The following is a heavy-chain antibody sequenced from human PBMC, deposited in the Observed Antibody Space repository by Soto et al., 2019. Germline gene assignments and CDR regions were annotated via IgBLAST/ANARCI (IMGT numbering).Heavy chain of an antibody. J-gene: IGHJ5*02. CDR2: IYYSGST. V-gene: IGHV4-59*01. Sequence: PSETLSLTCTVSGGSISSYYWSWIRQPPGKGLEWIGYIYYSGSTNYNPSLKSRVTISVDTSKNQFSLKLSSVTAADTAVYYCARGRLRKGWFDPWGQGTLVTVSS. CDR1: GGSISSYY. D-gene: IGHD4-17*01. CDR3: ARGRLRKGWFDP.